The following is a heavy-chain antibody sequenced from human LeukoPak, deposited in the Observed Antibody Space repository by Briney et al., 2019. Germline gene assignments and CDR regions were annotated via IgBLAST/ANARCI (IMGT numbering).Heavy chain of an antibody. V-gene: IGHV3-48*03. D-gene: IGHD5-12*01. CDR2: ISSSGSTI. Sequence: GGSLRLSCAASGFTFSSYEMNWVRQAPGKGLEWVSYISSSGSTIYYADSVKGRFTISRDNAKNSLYLQMNSLGAEDTAIYYCARIMVATTREAFDYWGQGTRVTVSS. CDR1: GFTFSSYE. CDR3: ARIMVATTREAFDY. J-gene: IGHJ4*02.